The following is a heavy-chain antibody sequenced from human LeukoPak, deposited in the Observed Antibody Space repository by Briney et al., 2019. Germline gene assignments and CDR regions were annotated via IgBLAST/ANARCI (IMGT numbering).Heavy chain of an antibody. CDR1: GFTFSSYA. V-gene: IGHV3-23*01. J-gene: IGHJ6*02. CDR2: ISGSGGST. Sequence: GGSLRPSCAASGFTFSSYAMSWVRQAPGKGLEWVSAISGSGGSTYYADSVKGRFTISRDNSKNTLYLQMNSLRAEDTAVYYCAKVVGSSSRVTYYYYYGMDVWGQGTTVTVSS. D-gene: IGHD6-6*01. CDR3: AKVVGSSSRVTYYYYYGMDV.